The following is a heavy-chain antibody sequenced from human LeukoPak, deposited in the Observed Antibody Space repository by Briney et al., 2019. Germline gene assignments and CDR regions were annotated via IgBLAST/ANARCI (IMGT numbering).Heavy chain of an antibody. CDR1: GFSFGGSA. D-gene: IGHD3-22*01. V-gene: IGHV3-73*01. CDR3: TRHGKGDDSSGYVDY. Sequence: GGSLRLSCAASGFSFGGSAMHWVRQTSGKGLEWVGRIRSKGNNYATVYAASVKGRFTISRDDAKNTAYLQVNSLKTEDTAVYYCTRHGKGDDSSGYVDYWGQGTLVTVSS. J-gene: IGHJ4*02. CDR2: IRSKGNNYAT.